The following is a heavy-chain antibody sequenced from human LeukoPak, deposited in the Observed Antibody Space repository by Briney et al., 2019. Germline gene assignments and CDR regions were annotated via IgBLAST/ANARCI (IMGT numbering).Heavy chain of an antibody. CDR3: ATMVRGDNWFDP. V-gene: IGHV1-24*01. J-gene: IGHJ5*02. D-gene: IGHD3-10*01. CDR1: GYTLTELS. CDR2: FDPEDGET. Sequence: GASVKVSCKVSGYTLTELSMHWVRQAPGKGLEWMGGFDPEDGETIYAQKFQGRVTMTEDTSTDTAYMELSSLRSEDTAVYYCATMVRGDNWFDPWGQGTLVTVSS.